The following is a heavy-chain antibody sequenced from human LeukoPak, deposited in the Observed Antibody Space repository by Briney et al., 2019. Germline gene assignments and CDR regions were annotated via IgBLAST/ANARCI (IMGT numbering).Heavy chain of an antibody. CDR3: ARDQYYSSDY. Sequence: PGGSLRLSCAASGFTFSSYSMNWVRQAPGKGLEWVSYISGHSSAIYYAGSVRGRFTISRDNAKESLYLQMNSLRDEDTAVYYCARDQYYSSDYWGQGTLVTVSS. CDR2: ISGHSSAI. CDR1: GFTFSSYS. J-gene: IGHJ4*02. D-gene: IGHD2-21*01. V-gene: IGHV3-48*02.